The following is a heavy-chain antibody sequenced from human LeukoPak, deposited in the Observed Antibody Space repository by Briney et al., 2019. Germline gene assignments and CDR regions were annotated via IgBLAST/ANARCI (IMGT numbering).Heavy chain of an antibody. V-gene: IGHV3-9*01. D-gene: IGHD3-10*01. Sequence: SLRLSCAASGFTFDDYAMHWVRQPPGKGLEWVSGISWNSGSIDYADSVRGRFAISRDNAKNSLYLQMNSLRAEDTALYYCAKGGTGSGNLVSYWGQGTLVTVSS. CDR1: GFTFDDYA. J-gene: IGHJ4*02. CDR2: ISWNSGSI. CDR3: AKGGTGSGNLVSY.